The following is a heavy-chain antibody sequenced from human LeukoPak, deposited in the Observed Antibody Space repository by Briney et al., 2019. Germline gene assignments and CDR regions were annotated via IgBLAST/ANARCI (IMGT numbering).Heavy chain of an antibody. V-gene: IGHV4-39*07. Sequence: PSETPSLTCTVSGGSISGSGYYWGWIRQPPGKGLEWIGSIYHSGSTYYNPSLKSRVTISVDTSKNQFSLKLSSVTAADTAVYYCASVLGQIWGQGTLVTVSS. J-gene: IGHJ4*02. CDR2: IYHSGST. CDR1: GGSISGSGYY. D-gene: IGHD2-8*01. CDR3: ASVLGQI.